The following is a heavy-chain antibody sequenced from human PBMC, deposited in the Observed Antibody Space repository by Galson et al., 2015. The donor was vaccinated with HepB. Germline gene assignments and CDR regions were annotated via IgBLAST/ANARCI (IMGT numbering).Heavy chain of an antibody. CDR1: GVSINSGGCH. CDR2: SSSTRS. V-gene: IGHV4-31*03. J-gene: IGHJ5*02. D-gene: IGHD3-10*01. Sequence: TLSLTCTVSGVSINSGGCHWNWIRQHPGMGLERLGYSSSTRSNSNPSLSGRLTISLDTSKNQFFLKLSSVTAADTAVYYCALSPTNGTGNFGWFAPWGKGSLVTVSS. CDR3: ALSPTNGTGNFGWFAP.